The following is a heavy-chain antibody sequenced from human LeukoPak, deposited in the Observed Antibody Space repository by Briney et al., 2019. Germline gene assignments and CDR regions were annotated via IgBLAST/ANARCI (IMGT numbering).Heavy chain of an antibody. CDR2: IVVGSGNT. CDR3: AADPTARVYYYYGMDV. Sequence: TSVKVSCKASGFTFTGSAVQWVRQARGQRLEWIGWIVVGSGNTNYAQKFQERVTITRDMSTSTAYMELSSLRSEDTAVYYCAADPTARVYYYYGMDVWGKGTTVTVSS. D-gene: IGHD4-17*01. CDR1: GFTFTGSA. J-gene: IGHJ6*04. V-gene: IGHV1-58*01.